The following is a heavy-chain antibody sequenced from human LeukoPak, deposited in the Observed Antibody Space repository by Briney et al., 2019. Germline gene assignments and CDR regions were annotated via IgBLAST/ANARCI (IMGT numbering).Heavy chain of an antibody. CDR1: GYTFTYRY. D-gene: IGHD3-10*01. V-gene: IGHV1-45*02. J-gene: IGHJ5*02. CDR2: ITPFNGNT. CDR3: ARAPSEVRGMYNWFDP. Sequence: GASVKVSCKASGYTFTYRYLHWVRQAPGQALEWMGWITPFNGNTNYAQKFQDRVTITRDRSMSTAYMELSSLRAEDTAVYYCARAPSEVRGMYNWFDPWGQGTLVTVSS.